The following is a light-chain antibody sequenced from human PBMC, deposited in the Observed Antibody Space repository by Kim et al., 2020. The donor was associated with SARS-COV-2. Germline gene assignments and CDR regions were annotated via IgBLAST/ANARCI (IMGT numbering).Light chain of an antibody. J-gene: IGKJ4*01. CDR2: AAS. V-gene: IGKV1-12*01. CDR1: QGISTR. CDR3: QQADSFPLT. Sequence: AAVGDRDTITCRASQGISTRLAWYQQKPGKSPKLLIYAASSLQSGVPSRFSGSGSDTDFTLTISSLQPEDFATDYCQQADSFPLTFGGGTKVDIK.